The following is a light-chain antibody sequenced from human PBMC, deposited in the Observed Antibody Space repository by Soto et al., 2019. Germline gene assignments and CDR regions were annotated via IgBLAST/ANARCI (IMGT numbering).Light chain of an antibody. CDR1: QGVTRN. V-gene: IGKV3-15*01. CDR2: GAS. J-gene: IGKJ1*01. CDR3: QQYNNWPTWT. Sequence: EIVMTQSPATPSVSPGERAPLSCRPSQGVTRNLAWYQHKPGQAPRLLIYGASTRATGIPARFSGSGSGTEFTLTISSLQSEDFAVYYCQQYNNWPTWTFGQGTKVEIK.